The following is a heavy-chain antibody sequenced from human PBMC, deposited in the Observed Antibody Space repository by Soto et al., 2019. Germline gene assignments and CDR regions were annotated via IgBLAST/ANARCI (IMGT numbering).Heavy chain of an antibody. CDR2: ISDSGRIT. CDR3: ARDHGGGGLALEY. Sequence: QVHLEESGGGLVKPGGSLRLSCTASGFTFSDYYMSWIRQAPGKGLEWISDISDSGRITHHADSVEGRFTISRDNAKDSLYLQLNNLRPEDSAIYYCARDHGGGGLALEYWGQGPLVSVSS. J-gene: IGHJ4*02. V-gene: IGHV3-11*01. CDR1: GFTFSDYY. D-gene: IGHD3-16*01.